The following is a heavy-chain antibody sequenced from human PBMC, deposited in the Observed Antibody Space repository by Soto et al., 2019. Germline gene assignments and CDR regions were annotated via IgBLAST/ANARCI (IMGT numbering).Heavy chain of an antibody. D-gene: IGHD6-6*01. J-gene: IGHJ6*02. CDR1: GYTFTSYA. CDR3: ARVAAARPAYGMDV. Sequence: WASVKVSCKASGYTFTSYAMHWVRQAPGQRLEWMGWINAGNGNTKYSQKFQGRVTITRDTSASTAYMELSSLRSEDTAVYYCARVAAARPAYGMDVWGQGTTVTVSS. CDR2: INAGNGNT. V-gene: IGHV1-3*01.